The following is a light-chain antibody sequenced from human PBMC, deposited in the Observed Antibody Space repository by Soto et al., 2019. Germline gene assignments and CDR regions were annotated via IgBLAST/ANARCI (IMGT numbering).Light chain of an antibody. CDR3: QQRSNWPIT. V-gene: IGKV3-11*01. CDR2: DAS. CDR1: QTVSSH. J-gene: IGKJ5*01. Sequence: EIVMTQSPATLSVSPGDRATLSFWASQTVSSHIVWYQQKPGQAPRLLIYDASSRPTDIPARFSGSGSGTDFTLTISSLEPEDFALYYCQQRSNWPITFGQGTRLEI.